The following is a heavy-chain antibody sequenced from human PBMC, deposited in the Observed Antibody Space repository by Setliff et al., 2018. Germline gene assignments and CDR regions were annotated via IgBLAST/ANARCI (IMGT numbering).Heavy chain of an antibody. CDR2: IYPGDSDT. V-gene: IGHV5-51*01. CDR3: ARQTIFGSDAFDI. J-gene: IGHJ3*02. CDR1: GYSFTNYW. D-gene: IGHD3-3*01. Sequence: PGESLKISCKGSGYSFTNYWIGWVRQMPGKGLEWMGIIYPGDSDTRYSPSFQGQVTISAXXSISTAYLXWSSLKASDTAMYYCARQTIFGSDAFDIWGQGTMVTVSS.